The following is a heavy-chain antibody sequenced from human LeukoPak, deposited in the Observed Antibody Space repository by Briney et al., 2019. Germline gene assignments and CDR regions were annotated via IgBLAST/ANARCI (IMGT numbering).Heavy chain of an antibody. CDR3: AREGGSYYPPIDY. Sequence: VSVEVSCKASGYTFTSYGISWVRQAPGQGLQWMGWISAYNGNTNYAHKLKGRVTMTTDTSTSTAYMELRSARSDDTAVYYCAREGGSYYPPIDYWGQGTLVTVPS. V-gene: IGHV1-18*01. CDR1: GYTFTSYG. D-gene: IGHD1-26*01. J-gene: IGHJ4*02. CDR2: ISAYNGNT.